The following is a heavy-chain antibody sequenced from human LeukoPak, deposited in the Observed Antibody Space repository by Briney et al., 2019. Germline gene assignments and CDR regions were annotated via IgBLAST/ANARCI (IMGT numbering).Heavy chain of an antibody. CDR1: GYSFTSSW. CDR3: ARQSIAYCGGDCYSRYFQH. D-gene: IGHD2-21*02. Sequence: GESLKISCKGSGYSFTSSWVGWVRQMPGKGLEWMGIISPDGSDTRYSPSFQGQVTISADKSISTAYLQWSSLKASDTAMYYCARQSIAYCGGDCYSRYFQHGGQGTLVTVSS. J-gene: IGHJ1*01. V-gene: IGHV5-51*01. CDR2: ISPDGSDT.